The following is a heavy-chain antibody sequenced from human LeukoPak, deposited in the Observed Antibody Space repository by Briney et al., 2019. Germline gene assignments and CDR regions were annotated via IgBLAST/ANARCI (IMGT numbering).Heavy chain of an antibody. V-gene: IGHV1-18*01. CDR1: GYTFTNYG. CDR2: ISAYNGNT. J-gene: IGHJ4*02. D-gene: IGHD2-15*01. CDR3: ARVGYCSSSSCQRGFDH. Sequence: ASVKVSCKASGYTFTNYGISWVRQAPGQGLEWMGWISAYNGNTNYAQKLQGRVTMTTDTSTSTAYMELRSLRSDDTAVYYCARVGYCSSSSCQRGFDHWGQGTLVTVSS.